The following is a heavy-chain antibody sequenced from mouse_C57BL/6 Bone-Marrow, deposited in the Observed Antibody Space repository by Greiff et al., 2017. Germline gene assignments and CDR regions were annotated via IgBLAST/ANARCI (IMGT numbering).Heavy chain of an antibody. CDR2: IYPRDGST. CDR1: GYTFTDHT. V-gene: IGHV1-78*01. J-gene: IGHJ1*03. Sequence: VQLQQSDAELVKPGASVKISCKVSGYTFTDHTIHWMKQRPEQGLEWIGFIYPRDGSTKYNEQFKGKATLTADNSSSTAYMQLNSLTSEDSAVDFCARPSYYYWYFDVWGTGTTVTVSS. CDR3: ARPSYYYWYFDV. D-gene: IGHD1-1*01.